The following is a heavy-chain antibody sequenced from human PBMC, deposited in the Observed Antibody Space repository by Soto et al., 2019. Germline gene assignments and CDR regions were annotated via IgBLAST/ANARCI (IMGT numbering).Heavy chain of an antibody. CDR2: IHPTGSNT. Sequence: PGGSLRLSCAASGFTFSNYGMSWVRQAPGKGLQWVATIHPTGSNTHYAESVEGRFTISRDNSKNTLNLQMNSLRVEDTAVYYCAKDPSTGPADYWGQGTPVTVSS. J-gene: IGHJ4*02. CDR1: GFTFSNYG. CDR3: AKDPSTGPADY. V-gene: IGHV3-23*01. D-gene: IGHD3-9*01.